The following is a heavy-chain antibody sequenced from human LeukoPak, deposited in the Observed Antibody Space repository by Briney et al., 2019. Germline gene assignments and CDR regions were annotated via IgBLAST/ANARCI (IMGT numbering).Heavy chain of an antibody. CDR2: IYYSGST. J-gene: IGHJ4*02. Sequence: SETLSLTCTVSGGSISSYYWSWIRQPPGKGLEWIGYIYYSGSTNYNPSLKSRVTISVDTSKNQFSLKLSSVTAADTAVYYCASRGSFRAKFDYWGQGTLVTVSS. D-gene: IGHD1-26*01. V-gene: IGHV4-59*12. CDR1: GGSISSYY. CDR3: ASRGSFRAKFDY.